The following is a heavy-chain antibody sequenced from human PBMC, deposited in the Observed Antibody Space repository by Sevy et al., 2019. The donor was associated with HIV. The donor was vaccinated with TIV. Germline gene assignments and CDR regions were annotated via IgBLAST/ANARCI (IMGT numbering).Heavy chain of an antibody. V-gene: IGHV3-7*03. CDR1: GFTFSGYW. J-gene: IGHJ4*02. D-gene: IGHD2-2*01. CDR3: ARAIGAAAAY. Sequence: GGSLRLSCAASGFTFSGYWMHWVRQAPGKGLEWVANINEDGTTKYYVDSVKDRFTISRDNTKKSLFLQMNNLRVDDTAIYYCARAIGAAAAYWGQGTLVTVSS. CDR2: INEDGTTK.